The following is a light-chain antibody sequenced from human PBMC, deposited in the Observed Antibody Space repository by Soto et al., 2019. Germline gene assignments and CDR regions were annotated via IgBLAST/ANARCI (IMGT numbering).Light chain of an antibody. J-gene: IGLJ2*01. CDR2: ANT. CDR1: RTNIGSGYD. V-gene: IGLV1-40*01. Sequence: QSVLTQPPSVSGAPGQRVIISCNGTRTNIGSGYDVHWYQRLPGQSPKLLIYANTNRPSGVPDRFSGSKSGTSASLAITGLQPEDEADYDCQSYDRDLSGWLFGGGTKLTVL. CDR3: QSYDRDLSGWL.